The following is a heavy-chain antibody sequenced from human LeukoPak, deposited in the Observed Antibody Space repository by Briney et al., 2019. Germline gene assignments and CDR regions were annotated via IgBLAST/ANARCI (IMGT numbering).Heavy chain of an antibody. CDR1: GFTFSSYE. V-gene: IGHV3-48*03. CDR2: ISSSGSTI. J-gene: IGHJ4*02. Sequence: GGSLRLSCAASGFTFSSYEINWVRQAPGKGREWVSYISSSGSTIYYADSVKGRFTISRDNAKNSLYLQMNRLRDEDTAVYYCARDFRRRPNDYWGQGTLVTVSS. CDR3: ARDFRRRPNDY.